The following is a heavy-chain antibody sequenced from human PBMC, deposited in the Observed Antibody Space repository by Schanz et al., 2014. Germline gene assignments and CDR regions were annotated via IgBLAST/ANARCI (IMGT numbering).Heavy chain of an antibody. CDR2: MPFDYSSQ. CDR3: AIAAADTFGY. V-gene: IGHV3-30*02. Sequence: QVQLVESGGGVVQPGRSLRLSCAASGFTFSSYGMHWVRQAPGKGLEWVAFMPFDYSSQYYADSVKGRFPISRDNSKNTLYLQMNSLRAEDTAVYYCAIAAADTFGYWGQGTLVTVSS. CDR1: GFTFSSYG. D-gene: IGHD6-13*01. J-gene: IGHJ4*02.